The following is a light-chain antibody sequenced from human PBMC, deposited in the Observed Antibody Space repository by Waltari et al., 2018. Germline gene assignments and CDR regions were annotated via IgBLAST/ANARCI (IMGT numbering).Light chain of an antibody. Sequence: DIVMTQSPDSLAVSLGERATINCKSSPSVLYSSNKENYLAWYQQKPGQSPKLLIYWASTRESGVPDRFSGSGSETDFTLTISSLQAEDVAVYYCQQYYSTLSWTFGQGTKVEIK. CDR1: PSVLYSSNKENY. CDR3: QQYYSTLSWT. J-gene: IGKJ1*01. V-gene: IGKV4-1*01. CDR2: WAS.